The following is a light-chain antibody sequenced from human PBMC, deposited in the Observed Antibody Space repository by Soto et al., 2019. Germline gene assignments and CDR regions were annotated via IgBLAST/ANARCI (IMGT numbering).Light chain of an antibody. CDR2: LNSDGSH. CDR3: QTWGTGIHWV. CDR1: SGHSSYA. J-gene: IGLJ3*02. V-gene: IGLV4-69*01. Sequence: QPVLTQSPSASASLGASVKLTCTLSSGHSSYAIAWHQQQPEKGPRYLMKLNSDGSHSKGDGIPDRFSGSSSGAERYLTISSLQYEDAADYYCQTWGTGIHWVFGGGTKLTVL.